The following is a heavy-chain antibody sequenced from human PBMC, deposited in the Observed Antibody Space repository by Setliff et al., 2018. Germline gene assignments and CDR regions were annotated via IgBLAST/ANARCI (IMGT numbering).Heavy chain of an antibody. V-gene: IGHV3-7*01. CDR1: EFTFNKYW. Sequence: GGSLRLSCAASEFTFNKYWMTWVRQAPGKGLEWVANINPHASEKYYVDSVKGRFTISRDNAKNSLSLQMNSLRTEDTAVYFCARIKPFAMDVWGQGTKVTVSS. J-gene: IGHJ6*02. CDR3: ARIKPFAMDV. CDR2: INPHASEK.